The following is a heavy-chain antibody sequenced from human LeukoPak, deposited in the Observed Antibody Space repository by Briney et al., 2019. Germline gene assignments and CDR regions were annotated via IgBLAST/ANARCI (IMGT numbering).Heavy chain of an antibody. CDR1: GFTFSNYA. J-gene: IGHJ4*01. V-gene: IGHV3-23*01. D-gene: IGHD1-1*01. CDR2: IIGSGGRT. CDR3: EKAVSPSYGTLLDY. Sequence: PGGSLRLSCAASGFTFSNYAMSWVRQAPGKGLEWVSSIIGSGGRTIYADYVKGRFTMSRDNSKSTLYLQMNSLRADDTAVYFCEKAVSPSYGTLLDYWGQGTLVTVSS.